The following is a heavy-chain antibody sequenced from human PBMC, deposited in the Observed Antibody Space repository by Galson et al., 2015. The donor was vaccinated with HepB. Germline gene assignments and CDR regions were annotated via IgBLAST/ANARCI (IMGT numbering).Heavy chain of an antibody. D-gene: IGHD2-15*01. J-gene: IGHJ4*01. CDR1: GYRFTNNW. CDR2: IYPNDFET. CDR3: ARGYCSGKTCSGDFDL. Sequence: QSGAEVKKPGESLRISCKGSGYRFTNNWIGWVRQRPGKGLEWIGIIYPNDFETKYSPSFQGQVSFSVDKSLSTAYLQWSSLKASDTATYYCARGYCSGKTCSGDFDLWGHETLVTVSS. V-gene: IGHV5-51*03.